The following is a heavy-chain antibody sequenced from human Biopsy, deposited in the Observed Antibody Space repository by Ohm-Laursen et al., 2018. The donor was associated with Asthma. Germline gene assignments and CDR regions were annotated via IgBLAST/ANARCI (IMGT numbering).Heavy chain of an antibody. CDR3: ARGQKSAGDRWFDP. Sequence: SVKVSCKASGYPFIGYHIHWMRQAPGQGLGSLGRINPNSGATNYAQKFQGRVTMTRDTSISTAYMEVSRLRSDDTAVYYCARGQKSAGDRWFDPWGQGTLVTVSS. CDR1: GYPFIGYH. D-gene: IGHD6-13*01. V-gene: IGHV1-2*06. J-gene: IGHJ5*02. CDR2: INPNSGAT.